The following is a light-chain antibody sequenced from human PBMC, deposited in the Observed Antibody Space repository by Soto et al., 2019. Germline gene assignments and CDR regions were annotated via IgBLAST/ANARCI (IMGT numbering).Light chain of an antibody. CDR1: QGISNY. V-gene: IGKV1-27*01. J-gene: IGKJ1*01. Sequence: DIQMTQSPSSLSASVGDRVSLTCRASQGISNYLAWYQQKPGKVPKLLIYAASTLQSGVPPRFIGSGSRTDFTLTISSLQPEDVATYYCQKYNSVPCTFGQGTKVEIK. CDR2: AAS. CDR3: QKYNSVPCT.